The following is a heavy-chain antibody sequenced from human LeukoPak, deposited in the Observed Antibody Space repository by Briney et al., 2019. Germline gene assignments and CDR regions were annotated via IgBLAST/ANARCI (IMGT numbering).Heavy chain of an antibody. J-gene: IGHJ4*02. D-gene: IGHD1-26*01. Sequence: ASVKVSCKTSGYTFTGYYMHWLRQAPGQGLEWMGWINPNSGGTNYAQKFQGRVTMTRDTSISTAYMELSSLRSDDTAVYYCARWVGATGWALYYYFDYWGQGTLVTVSS. CDR2: INPNSGGT. CDR1: GYTFTGYY. V-gene: IGHV1-2*02. CDR3: ARWVGATGWALYYYFDY.